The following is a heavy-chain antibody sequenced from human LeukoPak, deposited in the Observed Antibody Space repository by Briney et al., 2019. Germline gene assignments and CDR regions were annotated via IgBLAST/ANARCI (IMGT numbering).Heavy chain of an antibody. D-gene: IGHD2-15*01. CDR1: GGTFSSYA. Sequence: GASVKVSCKASGGTFSSYAISWVRQAPGQGLEWMGGIIPIFGTANYAQKFQGRVTITADKSTSTAYLELRSLRSEDTAVYYCARGGYGSTYYFDYWAREPWSPSPQ. CDR3: ARGGYGSTYYFDY. J-gene: IGHJ4*02. V-gene: IGHV1-69*06. CDR2: IIPIFGTA.